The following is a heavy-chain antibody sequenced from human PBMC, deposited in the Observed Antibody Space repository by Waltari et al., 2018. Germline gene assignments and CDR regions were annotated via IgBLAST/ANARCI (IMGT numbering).Heavy chain of an antibody. V-gene: IGHV3-48*01. J-gene: IGHJ6*02. CDR2: ISSSSSTI. CDR3: AREDAFRRNYAWYYYYGMDV. Sequence: EVQLVESGGGLVQPGGSLRLSCAASGFTFSSYSMNWVRQAPGKGLEWVSYISSSSSTIYYADSVKGRFTISRDNAKNSLYLQMNSLRAEDTAVYYCAREDAFRRNYAWYYYYGMDVWGQGTTVTVSS. D-gene: IGHD1-7*01. CDR1: GFTFSSYS.